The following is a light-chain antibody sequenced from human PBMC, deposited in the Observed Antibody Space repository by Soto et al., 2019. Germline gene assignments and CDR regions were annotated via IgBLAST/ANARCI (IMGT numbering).Light chain of an antibody. V-gene: IGKV1-12*01. CDR3: QQANTFALT. Sequence: EIQMNQSPSTLSASVGDRVTITCRASQDINKWLAWYQQKPGTAPKLLIYSASSLYTGVPSRFSGSGSGTDFTLTISSLQPEDFATYYCQQANTFALTFGGGTMVDI. CDR1: QDINKW. CDR2: SAS. J-gene: IGKJ4*01.